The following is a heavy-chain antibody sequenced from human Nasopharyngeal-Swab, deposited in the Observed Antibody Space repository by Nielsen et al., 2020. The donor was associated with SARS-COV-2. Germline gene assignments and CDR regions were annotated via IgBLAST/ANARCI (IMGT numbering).Heavy chain of an antibody. CDR2: ISYDGSNK. V-gene: IGHV3-30*18. J-gene: IGHJ4*02. D-gene: IGHD3-22*01. Sequence: GESLKISCAASGFTFSDYYMSWIRQAPGKGLEWVAVISYDGSNKYYADSVKGRFTISRDNSKNTLYLQMNSLRAEDTAVYYCAKVRLIYGYDSSGYYDYWGQGTLVTVSS. CDR3: AKVRLIYGYDSSGYYDY. CDR1: GFTFSDYY.